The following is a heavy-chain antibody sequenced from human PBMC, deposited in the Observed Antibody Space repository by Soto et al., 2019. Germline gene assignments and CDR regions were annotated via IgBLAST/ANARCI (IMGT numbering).Heavy chain of an antibody. V-gene: IGHV4-34*01. D-gene: IGHD4-17*01. Sequence: SETLSLTCAVYGGSFRGYYWSWIRQPPGKGLEWIGEINHSGSTNYNPSLKSRVTISVDTSKNQFSLKLSSVTAADTAVYYCARGLYGDYVLDYWGQGTLVTVSS. CDR3: ARGLYGDYVLDY. CDR2: INHSGST. J-gene: IGHJ4*02. CDR1: GGSFRGYY.